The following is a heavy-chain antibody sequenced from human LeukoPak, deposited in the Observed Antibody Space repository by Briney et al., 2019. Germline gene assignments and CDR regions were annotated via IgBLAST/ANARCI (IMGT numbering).Heavy chain of an antibody. Sequence: ASVKVSCKASGYTFTSYGISWVRQAPGQGLEWMGWISAYNGNTNYAQKLQGRVTMTTDTSTSTAYMELRSLRSDDTAVYYCARDSPYYDILTRPFDYWGQGTLVAVPS. D-gene: IGHD3-9*01. CDR2: ISAYNGNT. V-gene: IGHV1-18*01. CDR3: ARDSPYYDILTRPFDY. J-gene: IGHJ4*02. CDR1: GYTFTSYG.